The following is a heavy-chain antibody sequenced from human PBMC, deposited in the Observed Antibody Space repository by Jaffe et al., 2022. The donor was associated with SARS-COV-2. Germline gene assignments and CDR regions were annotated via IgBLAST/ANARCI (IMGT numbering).Heavy chain of an antibody. CDR3: ARANYDFWSGSEGLGGMDV. D-gene: IGHD3-3*01. V-gene: IGHV1-69*02. J-gene: IGHJ6*02. CDR2: IIPILGIA. CDR1: GGTFSSYT. Sequence: QVQLVQSGAEVKKPGSSVKVSCKASGGTFSSYTISWVRQAPGQGLEWMGRIIPILGIANYAQKFQGRVTITADKSTSTAYMELSSLRSEDTAVYYCARANYDFWSGSEGLGGMDVWGQGTTVTVSS.